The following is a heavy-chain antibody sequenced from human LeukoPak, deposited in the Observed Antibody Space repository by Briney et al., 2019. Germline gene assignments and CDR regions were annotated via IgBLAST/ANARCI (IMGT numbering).Heavy chain of an antibody. J-gene: IGHJ6*03. CDR1: GYSISSGDY. D-gene: IGHD3-9*01. CDR3: ARGGPTLNYDILTGYYTGDMDV. V-gene: IGHV4-38-2*02. Sequence: SETLSLTCTVSGYSISSGDYWGWSRRPPRKGLEWIGSIDHSGSTYYTPSLKSRVTISIDTSKNQFSLKLSSVTAGDTAVYYCARGGPTLNYDILTGYYTGDMDVWGKATTVTV. CDR2: IDHSGST.